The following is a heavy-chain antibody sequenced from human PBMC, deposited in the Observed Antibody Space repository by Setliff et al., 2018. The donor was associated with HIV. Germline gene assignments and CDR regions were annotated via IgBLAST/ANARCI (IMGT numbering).Heavy chain of an antibody. CDR1: GYSMSSGYY. CDR2: VYHTGST. V-gene: IGHV4-38-2*01. J-gene: IGHJ4*02. CDR3: ARHAAGPDGPFDY. D-gene: IGHD2-2*01. Sequence: NHSETLSLTCGVSGYSMSSGYYWGWIRQPPGKGLEWIGNVYHTGSTYYNPSLKSRVTISVDTSKNQFSLKLSSVIAADTAVYYCARHAAGPDGPFDYWGQGTLVTVSS.